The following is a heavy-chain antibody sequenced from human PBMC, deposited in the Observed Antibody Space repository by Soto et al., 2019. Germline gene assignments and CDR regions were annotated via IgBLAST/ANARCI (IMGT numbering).Heavy chain of an antibody. V-gene: IGHV2-5*02. CDR2: IYWDDDM. CDR1: GLSLSSSGVG. Sequence: QITLKESGPTLVKPTQTLTLTCFFSGLSLSSSGVGVGWIRQPPGKALEWLALIYWDDDMHYSPSLKTRLTITKDTSKNQVVRTLTNVDPVDTGTYYCPRISSGFGELFDYGGQGTLVTVSS. J-gene: IGHJ4*02. D-gene: IGHD3-10*01. CDR3: PRISSGFGELFDY.